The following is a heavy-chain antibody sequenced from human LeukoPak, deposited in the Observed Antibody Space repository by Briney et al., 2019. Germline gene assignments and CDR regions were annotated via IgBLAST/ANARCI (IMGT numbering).Heavy chain of an antibody. CDR2: ISGSGGST. J-gene: IGHJ5*02. CDR1: GFTFSSYW. Sequence: PGGSLRLSCAASGFTFSSYWMSWVRQAPGKGLEWVSAISGSGGSTYYADSVKGRFTISRDNSKNTLYLQMNSLRAEDTAVYYCAKDFGSGMDNWFDPWGQGTLVTVSS. D-gene: IGHD3-10*01. CDR3: AKDFGSGMDNWFDP. V-gene: IGHV3-23*01.